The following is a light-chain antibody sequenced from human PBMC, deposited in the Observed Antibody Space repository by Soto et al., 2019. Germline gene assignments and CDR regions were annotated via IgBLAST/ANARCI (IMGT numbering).Light chain of an antibody. J-gene: IGKJ2*01. Sequence: GDRVTITFRASQSINSRLAWYQQKPGKAPNLLIYKASTLQSGIPSRFSGSGSGTEFTLTISSLQPDDFATYYCQQYDSYSYTFGQGTKVDIK. V-gene: IGKV1-5*03. CDR1: QSINSR. CDR3: QQYDSYSYT. CDR2: KAS.